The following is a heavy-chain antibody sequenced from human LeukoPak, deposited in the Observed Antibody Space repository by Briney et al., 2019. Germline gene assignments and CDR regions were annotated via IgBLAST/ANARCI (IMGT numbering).Heavy chain of an antibody. V-gene: IGHV3-33*06. D-gene: IGHD4-23*01. CDR1: GYKFNNYG. J-gene: IGHJ6*03. Sequence: GGSLRLSCAASGYKFNNYGMHWVRQAPGKGLEWVAVVTYDGDKKYYADSVKGRFTISKDNSENTVYLQMNSLRAEDTAVYFCAKVGAGYGGNGYYYYFYMDVWGKGTTVTVSS. CDR2: VTYDGDKK. CDR3: AKVGAGYGGNGYYYYFYMDV.